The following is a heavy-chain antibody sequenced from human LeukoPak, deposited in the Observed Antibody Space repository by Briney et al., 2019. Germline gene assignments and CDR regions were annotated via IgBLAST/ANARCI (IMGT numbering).Heavy chain of an antibody. Sequence: SETLSLTCAVYGGSFSGYYWSWIRQPPGKGLEWIGEINHSGSTNYNPSLKSRVTISVDTSKNQFSLRLSSVTAADTAVYYCARRMVRGFPVKWGQGTLVTVSS. J-gene: IGHJ4*02. CDR2: INHSGST. D-gene: IGHD3-10*01. V-gene: IGHV4-34*01. CDR3: ARRMVRGFPVK. CDR1: GGSFSGYY.